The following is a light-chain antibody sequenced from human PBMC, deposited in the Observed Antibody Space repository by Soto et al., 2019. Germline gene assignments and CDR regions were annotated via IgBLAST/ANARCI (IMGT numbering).Light chain of an antibody. CDR3: QQYNNWHPWT. V-gene: IGKV3-15*01. Sequence: EVVMTQSPATLSVSPGERATRSCRASQSVTTNMAWYQQKPGQAPRLLIYGASTRSTGIPARFSGSGSGTDVTLTISSLQSDAFAVYYCQQYNNWHPWTFVQGNKVEIK. CDR2: GAS. J-gene: IGKJ1*01. CDR1: QSVTTN.